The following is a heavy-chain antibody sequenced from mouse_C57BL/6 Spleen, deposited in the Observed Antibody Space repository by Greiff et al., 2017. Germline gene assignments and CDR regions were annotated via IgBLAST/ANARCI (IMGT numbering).Heavy chain of an antibody. Sequence: VQLQQSGAALVRLGASVKLSFTASGFNIKDFYMHWLKQRPAQGLEWIGRIVPGDGDTAYATKFQGKATMTADTSSNTAYLQLSSLTSEDTAVYYCTKESDGYYYWGQGTTLTVSS. CDR3: TKESDGYYY. CDR2: IVPGDGDT. D-gene: IGHD2-3*01. CDR1: GFNIKDFY. V-gene: IGHV14-1*01. J-gene: IGHJ2*01.